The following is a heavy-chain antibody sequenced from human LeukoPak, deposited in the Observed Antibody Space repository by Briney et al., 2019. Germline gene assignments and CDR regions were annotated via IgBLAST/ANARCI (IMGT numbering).Heavy chain of an antibody. J-gene: IGHJ5*02. CDR1: GGSFTGYY. CDR3: ARGLSHIVVVPAATPDWFDP. V-gene: IGHV4-34*01. Sequence: SETLSLTCSFRGGSFTGYYYTWIRQAPGKGLEWIGEINHSGKTDYNPSLKSRVLLLTDTSKNEVSLQVGSVTAADTAVYYCARGLSHIVVVPAATPDWFDPWGQGTLVTVSS. D-gene: IGHD2-2*01. CDR2: INHSGKT.